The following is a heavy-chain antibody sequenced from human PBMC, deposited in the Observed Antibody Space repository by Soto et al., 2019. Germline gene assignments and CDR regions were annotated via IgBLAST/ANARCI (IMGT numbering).Heavy chain of an antibody. J-gene: IGHJ5*02. D-gene: IGHD6-13*01. Sequence: SETLSLTCTVSGGSIRSYYWTWIRQPPGKGMEWIGYIYNSGSLNYNPSLRSRVTMSLLTSRNQSSLKLTSVTAADTAVDYFARDIRAAAYNWFDPWGQGILVTVSS. V-gene: IGHV4-59*01. CDR2: IYNSGSL. CDR1: GGSIRSYY. CDR3: ARDIRAAAYNWFDP.